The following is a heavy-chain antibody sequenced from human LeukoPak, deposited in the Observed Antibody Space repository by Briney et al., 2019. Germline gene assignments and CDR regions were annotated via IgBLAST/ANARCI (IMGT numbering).Heavy chain of an antibody. CDR2: IKQDGSEK. V-gene: IGHV3-7*01. Sequence: GGSLRLSCAASGFTFSSYWMSWVRQAPGKGLEWVANIKQDGSEKYYVDSVKGRFTISRDNAKNSLYLQMNSLRAEDTAVYYRARDRGYYDSSGYYSSYDYWGQGTLVTVSS. CDR3: ARDRGYYDSSGYYSSYDY. J-gene: IGHJ4*02. D-gene: IGHD3-22*01. CDR1: GFTFSSYW.